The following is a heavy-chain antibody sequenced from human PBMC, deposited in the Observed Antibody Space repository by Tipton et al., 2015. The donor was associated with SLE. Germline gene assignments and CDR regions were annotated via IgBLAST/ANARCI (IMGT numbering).Heavy chain of an antibody. CDR3: ARGGGSYYDY. V-gene: IGHV4-59*11. Sequence: TLSLTCTVSHGSISGHYWSWIRQPPGKGLEWIGFIYSSGNTNYNPSLKSRVTMSVDMSKNQFSLKLTSVTAADTAVYYCARGGGSYYDYWGQGTLVTVSS. J-gene: IGHJ4*02. D-gene: IGHD1-26*01. CDR1: HGSISGHY. CDR2: IYSSGNT.